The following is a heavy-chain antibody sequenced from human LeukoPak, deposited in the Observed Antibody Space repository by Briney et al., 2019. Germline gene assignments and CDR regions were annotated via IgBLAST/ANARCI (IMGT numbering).Heavy chain of an antibody. CDR3: ARAPGTTFDY. J-gene: IGHJ4*01. D-gene: IGHD4-17*01. V-gene: IGHV4-38-2*02. CDR1: GYSISSGYY. Sequence: PSETLSLTCTVSGYSISSGYYWGWIRQPPGQGLEWIGSIYHSGSTYYNPSLKSRVTISVDTSKNHFSLKLSSVTAADTAVYYCARAPGTTFDYWGHGNMVTVSS. CDR2: IYHSGST.